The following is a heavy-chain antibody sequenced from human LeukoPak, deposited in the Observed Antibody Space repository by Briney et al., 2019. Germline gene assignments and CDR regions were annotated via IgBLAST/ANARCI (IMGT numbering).Heavy chain of an antibody. CDR2: ISGSGGST. CDR1: VFIFSSYA. J-gene: IGHJ4*02. V-gene: IGHV3-23*01. Sequence: GGSLRLSCAASVFIFSSYAMSWVRQAPGKGLEWVSAISGSGGSTYYADSVKGRFTISRDNSKNTLYLQMNSLRAEDTAVYYCAKDPVGYDSSGYFAILFDYWGQGTLVTVSS. D-gene: IGHD3-22*01. CDR3: AKDPVGYDSSGYFAILFDY.